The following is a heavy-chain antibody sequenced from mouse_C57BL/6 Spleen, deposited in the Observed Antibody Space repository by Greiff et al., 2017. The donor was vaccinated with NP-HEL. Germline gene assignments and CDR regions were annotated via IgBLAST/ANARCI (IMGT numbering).Heavy chain of an antibody. CDR2: ISYDGSN. CDR1: GYSITSGYY. D-gene: IGHD2-4*01. CDR3: ARGDYDYDNWYFDV. Sequence: DVKLVESGPGLVKPSQSLSLTCSVTGYSITSGYYWNWIRQFPGNKLEWMGYISYDGSNNYNPSLKNRIPITRDTSKNQFFLKLNSVTTEDTATYYCARGDYDYDNWYFDVWGTGTTVTVSS. J-gene: IGHJ1*03. V-gene: IGHV3-6*01.